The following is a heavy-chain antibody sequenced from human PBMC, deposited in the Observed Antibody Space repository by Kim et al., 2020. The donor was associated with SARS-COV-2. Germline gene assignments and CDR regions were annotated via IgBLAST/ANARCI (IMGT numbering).Heavy chain of an antibody. V-gene: IGHV4-59*08. Sequence: SETLSLTCTVSGGSISSYYWSWIRQPPGKGLEWIGYIYYSGSTNYNPSLKSRVTISVDTSKNQFSLKLSSVTAADTAVYYCARNYYDSSGGAFDIWGQGTMVTVSS. J-gene: IGHJ3*02. CDR1: GGSISSYY. D-gene: IGHD3-22*01. CDR2: IYYSGST. CDR3: ARNYYDSSGGAFDI.